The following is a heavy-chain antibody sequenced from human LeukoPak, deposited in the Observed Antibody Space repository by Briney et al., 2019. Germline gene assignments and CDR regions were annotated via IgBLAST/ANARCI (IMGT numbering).Heavy chain of an antibody. CDR3: ARGLEFDWSDWFDP. D-gene: IGHD3-3*01. CDR1: GGSFSGYY. J-gene: IGHJ5*02. Sequence: SETLSLTCAVYGGSFSGYYWTWIRQFPGKGLEWIAEISHSGSSNSNPSLKSRLTVSVDTSKNQFSLQLNSVTPEDTAVYYCARGLEFDWSDWFDPWGQGTLVTVSS. CDR2: ISHSGSS. V-gene: IGHV4-34*01.